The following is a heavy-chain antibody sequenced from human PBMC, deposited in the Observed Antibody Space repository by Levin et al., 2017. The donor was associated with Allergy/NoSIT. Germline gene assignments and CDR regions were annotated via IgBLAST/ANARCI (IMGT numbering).Heavy chain of an antibody. V-gene: IGHV1-3*01. CDR3: ARQVALGTFDI. Sequence: ASVKVSCKASEYTFTSYTMHWVRQAPGQRLEWMGWITASNGNTRYSQNFQGRVTISSDTSASTVYMELSSLRSEDTGVYYCARQVALGTFDIWGQGTMVAVSS. CDR2: ITASNGNT. D-gene: IGHD2-15*01. J-gene: IGHJ3*02. CDR1: EYTFTSYT.